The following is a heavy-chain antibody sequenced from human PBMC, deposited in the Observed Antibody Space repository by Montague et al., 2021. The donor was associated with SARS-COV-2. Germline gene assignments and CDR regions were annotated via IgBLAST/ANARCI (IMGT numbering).Heavy chain of an antibody. CDR1: GFSLSSSGLS. Sequence: PALVKPTQTLTLTCTFSGFSLSSSGLSVTWIRQPPGKALEWLARIDWDNETYYSTSLKTRLTISKDTTKNQVVLTVTNVDPSDTATYYCARIVSLVVPGDIPLMYYFGRDVWGQGTTVIVSS. V-gene: IGHV2-70*11. J-gene: IGHJ6*02. D-gene: IGHD2-2*01. CDR2: IDWDNET. CDR3: ARIVSLVVPGDIPLMYYFGRDV.